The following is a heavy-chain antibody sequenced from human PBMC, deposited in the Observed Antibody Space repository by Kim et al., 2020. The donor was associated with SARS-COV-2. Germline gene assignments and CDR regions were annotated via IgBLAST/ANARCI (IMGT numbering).Heavy chain of an antibody. D-gene: IGHD6-13*01. CDR1: GGSIISSGGYS. V-gene: IGHV4-31*03. CDR3: AIAIAAAGTGWFDP. CDR2: IYYSGST. J-gene: IGHJ5*02. Sequence: SETLSLTCTVSGGSIISSGGYSWSWIRQHPGKGLEWIGYIYYSGSTYYNPSLKSRVTISVDTSKNQFSLKLSSVTAADTAVYYCAIAIAAAGTGWFDPWGQGTLVTVSS.